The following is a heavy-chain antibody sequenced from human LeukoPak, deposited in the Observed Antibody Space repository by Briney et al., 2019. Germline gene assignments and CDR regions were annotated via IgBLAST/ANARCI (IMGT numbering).Heavy chain of an antibody. V-gene: IGHV4-34*01. CDR1: GGSFSGYY. D-gene: IGHD1-26*01. J-gene: IGHJ4*02. CDR3: AREGIVGARYFDY. CDR2: INHSGST. Sequence: SETLSLTCAVYGGSFSGYYWSWIRQPPGKGLEWIGEINHSGSTNYNPSLKSRVTISVDTSKDQFSLKLSSVTAADTAVYYCAREGIVGARYFDYWGQGTLVTVSS.